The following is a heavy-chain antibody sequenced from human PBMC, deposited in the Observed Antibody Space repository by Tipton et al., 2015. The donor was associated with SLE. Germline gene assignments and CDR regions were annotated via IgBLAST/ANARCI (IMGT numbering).Heavy chain of an antibody. Sequence: QLVQSGPEVKKPGASVKVSCKASGYTFSNYGISWVRQAPGQGLEWGGWISTYNGNSSQKFQGRVTMTTDTSTSTAYMEMRSLRSDDPAVYYCARSARMNSSSWYIFWGQGTLVTVSS. J-gene: IGHJ4*02. CDR2: ISTYNGN. CDR1: GYTFSNYG. V-gene: IGHV1-18*01. D-gene: IGHD6-13*01. CDR3: ARSARMNSSSWYIF.